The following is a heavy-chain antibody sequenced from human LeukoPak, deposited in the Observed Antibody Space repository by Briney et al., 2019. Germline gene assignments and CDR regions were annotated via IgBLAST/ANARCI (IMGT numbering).Heavy chain of an antibody. CDR2: ISAYNGNT. CDR3: ARDAGIAVARRFDY. CDR1: GYTFTSHG. J-gene: IGHJ4*02. V-gene: IGHV1-18*01. D-gene: IGHD6-19*01. Sequence: ASVKLSCKASGYTFTSHGISWVRQAPGQWLEWMRWISAYNGNTNYAQKLQGRVTMTTDTSTSTAYMELRSLRSDDTAVYYCARDAGIAVARRFDYWGQGTLVTVSS.